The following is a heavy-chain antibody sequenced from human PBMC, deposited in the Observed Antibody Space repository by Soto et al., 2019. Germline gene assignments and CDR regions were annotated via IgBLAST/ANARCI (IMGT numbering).Heavy chain of an antibody. CDR1: GYSFTIYW. CDR2: IYPGDSDT. Sequence: GESLKISCKGSGYSFTIYWIGWVLQMPWKGLEWMGIIYPGDSDTRYSPSFQGQVTISADKSISTAYLQWSSLKASDTAMYYCARIRDDYGGAHDYWGQGTLVTVSS. CDR3: ARIRDDYGGAHDY. J-gene: IGHJ4*02. V-gene: IGHV5-51*01. D-gene: IGHD4-17*01.